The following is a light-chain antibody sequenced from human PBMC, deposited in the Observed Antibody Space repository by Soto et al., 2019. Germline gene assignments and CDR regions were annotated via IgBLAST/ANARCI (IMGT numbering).Light chain of an antibody. CDR3: SSYTSSRTRV. Sequence: LAEPGAVSGCRGRSMTISCPGTSSDVGGYNYVSWYQQHPGKAPKLMIYDVSNRPSGVSNRFSGSKSGNTASLTISGLQAQDEADYYCSSYTSSRTRVFGTGTKVTVL. CDR1: SSDVGGYNY. V-gene: IGLV2-14*01. CDR2: DVS. J-gene: IGLJ1*01.